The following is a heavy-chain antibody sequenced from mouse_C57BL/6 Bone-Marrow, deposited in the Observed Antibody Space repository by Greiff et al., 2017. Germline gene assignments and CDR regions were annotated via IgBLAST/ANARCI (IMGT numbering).Heavy chain of an antibody. J-gene: IGHJ4*01. V-gene: IGHV1-55*01. CDR3: NKFITTVVANYAMDY. D-gene: IGHD1-1*01. CDR1: GYTFTSYW. CDR2: IYPGSGST. Sequence: VQLQQPGAELVKPGASVKMSCKASGYTFTSYWITWVKQRPGQGLEWIGDIYPGSGSTNYNETFKSKATLTVDTSSSTAYMQLSSLTSEDAAVYYCNKFITTVVANYAMDYWGQGTSVTVSA.